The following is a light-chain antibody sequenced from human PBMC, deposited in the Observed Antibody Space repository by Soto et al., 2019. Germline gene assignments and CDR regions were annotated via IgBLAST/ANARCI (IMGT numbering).Light chain of an antibody. CDR1: QSISSW. J-gene: IGKJ1*01. CDR2: KAS. CDR3: QQYNDNWT. V-gene: IGKV1-5*03. Sequence: DIQMTQSTSTLSASVGYRVTITCRASQSISSWLAWYQQKPGTAPKLLIYKASTLQSGVPSRFSGSGSGTEFTLTISSLQPDDSATYYCQQYNDNWTFGQGTKVDIK.